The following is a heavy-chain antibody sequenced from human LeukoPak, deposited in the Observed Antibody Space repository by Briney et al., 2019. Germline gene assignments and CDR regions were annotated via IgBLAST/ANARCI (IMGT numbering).Heavy chain of an antibody. J-gene: IGHJ4*02. CDR2: INHSGST. CDR3: ARAGSSYYFDY. D-gene: IGHD6-13*01. V-gene: IGHV4-34*01. CDR1: GGSFSGYY. Sequence: PSETLSLTCAVYGGSFSGYYWSWIRQPPGKGLEWTGEINHSGSTNYNPSLKSRVTISVDTSKNQFSLKLSSVTAADTAVYYCARAGSSYYFDYWGQGTLVTVSS.